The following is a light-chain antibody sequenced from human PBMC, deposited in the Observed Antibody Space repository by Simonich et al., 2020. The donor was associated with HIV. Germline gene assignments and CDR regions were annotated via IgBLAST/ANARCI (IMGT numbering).Light chain of an antibody. CDR2: AAS. CDR3: QQLNSYPT. CDR1: QSISSY. V-gene: IGKV1-9*01. Sequence: DIQMTQSPSSLSASVGDRVTITCRASQSISSYLNWYQQKPGKAPKLLIYAASSLQSVDPSRFSGSGSGTEFTLTISSLQPEDFATYYCQQLNSYPTFGGGTKVEIK. J-gene: IGKJ4*01.